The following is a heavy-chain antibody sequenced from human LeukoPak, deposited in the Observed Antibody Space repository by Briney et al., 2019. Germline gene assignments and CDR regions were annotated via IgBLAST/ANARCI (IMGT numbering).Heavy chain of an antibody. J-gene: IGHJ4*02. D-gene: IGHD2-21*02. CDR2: INPNSGGT. CDR1: GYTFTGYY. Sequence: ASVKVSCKASGYTFTGYYMHWVRQAPGQGLEWMGWINPNSGGTNYAQKFQGWVTMTRDTSISTAYMELSRLRSDDTAVYYCARWGFGYCGGDCYSEYYYFDYWGQGTLVTVSS. CDR3: ARWGFGYCGGDCYSEYYYFDY. V-gene: IGHV1-2*04.